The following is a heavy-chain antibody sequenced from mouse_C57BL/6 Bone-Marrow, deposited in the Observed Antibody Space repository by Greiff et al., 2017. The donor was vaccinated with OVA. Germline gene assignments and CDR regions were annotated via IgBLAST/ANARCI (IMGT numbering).Heavy chain of an antibody. CDR3: ASNPRCYFDY. J-gene: IGHJ2*01. V-gene: IGHV1-82*01. Sequence: QVQLQQSGPELVKPGASVKISCKASGYAFSSSWMNWVKQRPGKGLEWIGRIYPGDGDTNYNGKFKGKATLTADKSSSTAYMQLSSLTSEDSAVYFCASNPRCYFDYWGQGTTLTVSS. CDR2: IYPGDGDT. CDR1: GYAFSSSW.